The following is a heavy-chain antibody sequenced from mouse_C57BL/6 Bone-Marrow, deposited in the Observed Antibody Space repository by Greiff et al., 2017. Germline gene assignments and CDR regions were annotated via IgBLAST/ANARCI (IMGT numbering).Heavy chain of an antibody. D-gene: IGHD1-1*01. CDR3: ARLRVYYYGSSFAWFAY. Sequence: VPLQQSGAELARPGASVKLSCKASGYTFTSYGISWVKQRTGQGLEWIGEIYPRSGNTYYNEKFKGKATLTADKSSSTAYMELRSLTSEDSAVYFCARLRVYYYGSSFAWFAYWGQGTLVTVSA. J-gene: IGHJ3*01. V-gene: IGHV1-81*01. CDR1: GYTFTSYG. CDR2: IYPRSGNT.